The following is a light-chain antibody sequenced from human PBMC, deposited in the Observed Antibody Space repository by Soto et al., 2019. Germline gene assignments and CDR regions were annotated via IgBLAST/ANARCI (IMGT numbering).Light chain of an antibody. V-gene: IGLV1-44*01. CDR1: SSNIGTNA. CDR2: NNN. J-gene: IGLJ1*01. CDR3: AAWDATLDGYV. Sequence: HSALTQPPSASGTPGQRVTISCSGGSSNIGTNAVNWYQQLPGTAPKRLIYNNNQRPSGVPDRFSGSRSGTSASLAISGLQSEDEADYYCAAWDATLDGYVFGTGTKVTVL.